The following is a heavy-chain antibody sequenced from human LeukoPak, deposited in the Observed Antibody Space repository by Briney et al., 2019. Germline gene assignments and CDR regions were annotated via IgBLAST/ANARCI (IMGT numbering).Heavy chain of an antibody. D-gene: IGHD1-14*01. CDR2: INPSGGST. V-gene: IGHV1-46*01. J-gene: IGHJ4*02. Sequence: ASVKVSCKASGYTFTRYYMHWVPRAPGQGLEWMGIINPSGGSTSYAQKFQGRVTMTRDTSTSTVYMELSSLRSEDTAVYYCARGYREPGHDYWGQGTLVTVSS. CDR3: ARGYREPGHDY. CDR1: GYTFTRYY.